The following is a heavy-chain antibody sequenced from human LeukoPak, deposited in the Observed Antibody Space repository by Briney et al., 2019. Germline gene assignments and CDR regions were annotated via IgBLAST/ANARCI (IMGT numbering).Heavy chain of an antibody. V-gene: IGHV4-59*12. D-gene: IGHD6-19*01. CDR1: GDSIISYY. CDR2: IYYSGTT. J-gene: IGHJ4*02. Sequence: PSETLSLTCTVSGDSIISYYWSWIRQPPGKGLEWIGYIYYSGTTNYNPSLKSRVIISVDTSMNQFSLKLSSVTAADTAVYYCARERYISGWYSFDYWGQGTLVTVSS. CDR3: ARERYISGWYSFDY.